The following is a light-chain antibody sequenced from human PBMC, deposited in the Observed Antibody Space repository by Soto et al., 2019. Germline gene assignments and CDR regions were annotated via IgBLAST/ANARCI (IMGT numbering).Light chain of an antibody. J-gene: IGLJ2*01. CDR3: RAYTSSSTLML. V-gene: IGLV2-14*01. CDR1: SSDVGGYNY. Sequence: QSALTQPASVSGSPGQSITISCTGTSSDVGGYNYVSWYQQHPGKAPKLMIYDVSNRPSGVSNRFSGSKSGNTASLTISVLQAESEADYYCRAYTSSSTLMLFGGGTKLTVL. CDR2: DVS.